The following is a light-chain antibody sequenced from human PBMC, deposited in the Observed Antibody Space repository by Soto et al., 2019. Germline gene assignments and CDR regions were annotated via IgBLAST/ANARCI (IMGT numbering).Light chain of an antibody. Sequence: DIQMTQSPSSLSASVGDRVTITCRASPSIGTYLNWYQHKVGKAPKLLIYAASSLQGGVPSRFSGSVSATEFTLTINSLQPEDFATYFCQQSYVIPITFGQGTRLEIK. J-gene: IGKJ5*01. CDR3: QQSYVIPIT. CDR2: AAS. V-gene: IGKV1-39*01. CDR1: PSIGTY.